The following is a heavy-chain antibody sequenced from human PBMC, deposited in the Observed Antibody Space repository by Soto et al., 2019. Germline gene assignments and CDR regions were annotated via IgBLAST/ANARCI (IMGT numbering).Heavy chain of an antibody. CDR2: INPKSGGT. Sequence: ASVKVSCKASGYSFTDYHIHWVRQAPGQGLEWLGRINPKSGGTSTAQRFQGWVTMTTDTSISTASMELTRLTSDDTAIYFCARGDSTDCSNGVCSFFYNHDMDVWGQGTTVTVSS. CDR3: ARGDSTDCSNGVCSFFYNHDMDV. CDR1: GYSFTDYH. J-gene: IGHJ6*02. D-gene: IGHD2-8*01. V-gene: IGHV1-2*04.